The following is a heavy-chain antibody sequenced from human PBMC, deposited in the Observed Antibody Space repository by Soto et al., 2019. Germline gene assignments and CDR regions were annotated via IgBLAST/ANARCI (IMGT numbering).Heavy chain of an antibody. CDR3: ARRCVGALRDNWFDP. V-gene: IGHV4-34*01. CDR1: GGSFSGYY. Sequence: QVQLQQWGAGLLKPSETLSLTCAVYGGSFSGYYWSWIRQPPGKGLEWIGEINHGGSTNYKPSLKSRVTISVDTSKKQFSLKLSSVTAADTAVYYCARRCVGALRDNWFDPWGQGTLVTVSS. CDR2: INHGGST. D-gene: IGHD3-16*02. J-gene: IGHJ5*02.